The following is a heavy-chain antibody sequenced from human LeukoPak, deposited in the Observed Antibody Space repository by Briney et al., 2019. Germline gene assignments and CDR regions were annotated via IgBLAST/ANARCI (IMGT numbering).Heavy chain of an antibody. CDR1: GFTFSSYW. V-gene: IGHV3-74*01. Sequence: PGGSLRLSCAASGFTFSSYWMHWVRQAPGKGLLWVSRINSDGSSTRHADSVKGRFTISRDNAKNTLYLQMNSLRTEDTAVYYCARSHYYGSSGYFSYYYGLDVWGQGTTVTVSS. CDR2: INSDGSST. D-gene: IGHD3-22*01. J-gene: IGHJ6*02. CDR3: ARSHYYGSSGYFSYYYGLDV.